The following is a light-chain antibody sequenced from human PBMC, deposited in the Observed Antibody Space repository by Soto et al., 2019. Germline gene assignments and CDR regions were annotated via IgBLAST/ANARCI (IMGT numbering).Light chain of an antibody. CDR1: QSVSSNF. Sequence: EIVLTQSPGTLSLSPGERATLSCRASQSVSSNFLAWYQQKPGQAPRLLIYGASSRATGIPDSFSGSGSGTDFTLTISRLEPQDFAVYYCQQYCTSPQWTFGQGTRVEIK. V-gene: IGKV3-20*01. CDR3: QQYCTSPQWT. J-gene: IGKJ1*01. CDR2: GAS.